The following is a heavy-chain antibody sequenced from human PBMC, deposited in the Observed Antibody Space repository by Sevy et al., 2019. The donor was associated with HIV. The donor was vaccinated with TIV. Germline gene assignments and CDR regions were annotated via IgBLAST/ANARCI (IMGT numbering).Heavy chain of an antibody. D-gene: IGHD2-21*01. CDR1: RFSFSSYG. Sequence: GGSLRLSCAASRFSFSSYGMHWVRQAPGKGLEWMSYIQYDGSNKDYADSVKGRFTISRDNSKNTLYLKMNSLRFEDTGVFYCVKEGGGEGGDHWGQGTLVTVSS. V-gene: IGHV3-30*02. CDR2: IQYDGSNK. CDR3: VKEGGGEGGDH. J-gene: IGHJ4*02.